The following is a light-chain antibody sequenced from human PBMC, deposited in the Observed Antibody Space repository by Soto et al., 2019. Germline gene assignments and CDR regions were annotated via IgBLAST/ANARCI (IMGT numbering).Light chain of an antibody. CDR2: ATS. J-gene: IGKJ4*01. CDR1: QDIANY. CDR3: QQVNSYPLT. Sequence: DIQLTQSPSFLSASVGDRVTITCRASQDIANYLAWYQQKPGKAPTFLIYATSTFQSGLPSRFSGSGSGTEFTLTISSLQPEDFATYYCQQVNSYPLTFGGGTKVDIK. V-gene: IGKV1-9*01.